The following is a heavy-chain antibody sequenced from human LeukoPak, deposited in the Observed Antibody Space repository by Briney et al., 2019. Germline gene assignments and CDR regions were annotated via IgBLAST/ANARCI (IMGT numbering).Heavy chain of an antibody. Sequence: GGSLRLSCAASGFTFSSYAMSWVRQAPGKGLEWVSAISGSGGSTYYADSVKGRFTISRDNAKNSLYLHMNSLRAEDTAVYYCARDYGGSSPFDYWGQGTLVTVSS. J-gene: IGHJ4*02. CDR1: GFTFSSYA. D-gene: IGHD4-23*01. CDR3: ARDYGGSSPFDY. V-gene: IGHV3-23*01. CDR2: ISGSGGST.